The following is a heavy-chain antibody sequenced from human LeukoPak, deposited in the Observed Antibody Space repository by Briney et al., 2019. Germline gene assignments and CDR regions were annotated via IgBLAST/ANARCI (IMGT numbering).Heavy chain of an antibody. CDR2: IIPIFGTA. D-gene: IGHD2-2*01. V-gene: IGHV1-69*05. J-gene: IGHJ4*02. Sequence: SVKVSCKASGSTFSSYAISWVRQAPGQGLEWMGGIIPIFGTANYAQKFQGRVTITTDESTSTAYMELSSLRSEDTAVYYCATTSTGPKYCSSTSCYPQYYFDYWGQGTLVTVSS. CDR3: ATTSTGPKYCSSTSCYPQYYFDY. CDR1: GSTFSSYA.